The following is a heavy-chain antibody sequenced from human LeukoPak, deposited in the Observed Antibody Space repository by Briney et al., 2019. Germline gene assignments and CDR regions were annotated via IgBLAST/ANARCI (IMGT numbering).Heavy chain of an antibody. Sequence: ASVKVSCKASGGTFSSYAISWVRQAPGQGLEWMGWINPNSGDTNYAQKFQGRVTMTRDTSISTAYMELSRLRSDDTGVYYCARSPSYDFWSGYNNYMDVWGKGTTVTVSS. CDR3: ARSPSYDFWSGYNNYMDV. J-gene: IGHJ6*03. D-gene: IGHD3-3*01. CDR1: GGTFSSYA. CDR2: INPNSGDT. V-gene: IGHV1-2*02.